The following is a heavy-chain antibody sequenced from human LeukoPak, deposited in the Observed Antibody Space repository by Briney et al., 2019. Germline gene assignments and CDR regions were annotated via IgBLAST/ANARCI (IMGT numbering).Heavy chain of an antibody. J-gene: IGHJ4*02. V-gene: IGHV4-34*01. Sequence: SETLSLTCAVYGGSFSGYYWSWIRQPPGKGLEWIGEINHSGSTNYNPSLKSRVTISVDTSKSQFSLKLSSVTAADTAVYYCATQFPRVDTATLALDYWGQGTLVTVSS. CDR3: ATQFPRVDTATLALDY. CDR1: GGSFSGYY. D-gene: IGHD5-18*01. CDR2: INHSGST.